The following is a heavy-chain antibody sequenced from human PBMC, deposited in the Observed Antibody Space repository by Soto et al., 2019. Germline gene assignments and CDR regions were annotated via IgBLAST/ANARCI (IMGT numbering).Heavy chain of an antibody. CDR2: IIPIFGTA. D-gene: IGHD3-22*01. V-gene: IGHV1-69*13. CDR1: GRTFSSYA. Sequence: SVTVSCKASGRTFSSYAISCVRQAPGQGLEWMGGIIPIFGTANYAQKFQGRVTITADESTSTAYMELSSLRSEDTAVYYCARSRYYYDSSGSGRLPHYYYYGMDVWGQGTTVTVSS. J-gene: IGHJ6*02. CDR3: ARSRYYYDSSGSGRLPHYYYYGMDV.